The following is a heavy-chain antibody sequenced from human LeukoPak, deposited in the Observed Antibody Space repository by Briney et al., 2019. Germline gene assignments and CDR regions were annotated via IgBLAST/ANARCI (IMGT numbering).Heavy chain of an antibody. CDR1: GYTFTSYY. CDR2: INPSGGST. D-gene: IGHD5-12*01. CDR3: ARSAEWIMSDNWFDP. J-gene: IGHJ5*02. V-gene: IGHV1-46*01. Sequence: GASVKVSCKASGYTFTSYYMHWVRQAPGQGLEWMGIINPSGGSTTYAQNFQGRVTMTRDTSTSTVYMELSSLRSEDTAVYYCARSAEWIMSDNWFDPWGQGTLVTVSS.